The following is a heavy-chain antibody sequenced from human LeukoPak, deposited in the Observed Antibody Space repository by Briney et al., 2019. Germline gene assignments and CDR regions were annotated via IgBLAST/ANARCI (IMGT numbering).Heavy chain of an antibody. J-gene: IGHJ6*03. D-gene: IGHD4-17*01. CDR2: INPSGGST. Sequence: GASVKVSCKASGYTFTSYYMHWVRQAPGQGLEWMGIINPSGGSTSYAQKFQGRVTMTRDTSTSTVYMELSSLRSEDTAVYYCARDREYGDYYYYYMDVWGKGTTVTISS. CDR1: GYTFTSYY. CDR3: ARDREYGDYYYYYMDV. V-gene: IGHV1-46*01.